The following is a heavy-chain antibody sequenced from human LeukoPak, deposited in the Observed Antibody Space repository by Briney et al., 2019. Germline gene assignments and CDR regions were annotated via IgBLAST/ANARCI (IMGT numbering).Heavy chain of an antibody. CDR1: GASTSSYY. Sequence: PSETLSLTCTVSGASTSSYYWSWIRQPPGKGLEWIGYFYYSGTTKCNPSLESRVTISVDTSRNQFSLTLNSVTAADTAVYYCARRGAGGGIPLDYWGPGALVTVSS. J-gene: IGHJ4*02. D-gene: IGHD1-26*01. CDR2: FYYSGTT. V-gene: IGHV4-59*08. CDR3: ARRGAGGGIPLDY.